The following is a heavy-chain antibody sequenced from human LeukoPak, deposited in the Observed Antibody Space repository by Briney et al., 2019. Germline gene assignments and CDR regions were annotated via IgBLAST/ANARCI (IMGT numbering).Heavy chain of an antibody. CDR2: IRYDGSNK. Sequence: PGGSLRLSCAASGFTFSSYGMHWVRRSPGKGLEWVAFIRYDGSNKYYADSVKGRFTISRDNSKNTLYLQMNSLSAEDTAVYYCAKGITIFGVGPDAFDIWGQGTMVTVSS. V-gene: IGHV3-30*02. J-gene: IGHJ3*02. CDR3: AKGITIFGVGPDAFDI. CDR1: GFTFSSYG. D-gene: IGHD3-3*01.